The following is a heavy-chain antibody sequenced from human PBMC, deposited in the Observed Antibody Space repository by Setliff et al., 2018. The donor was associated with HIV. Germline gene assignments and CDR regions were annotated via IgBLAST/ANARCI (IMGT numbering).Heavy chain of an antibody. D-gene: IGHD3-3*01. CDR1: GGSISRGSYY. J-gene: IGHJ6*03. Sequence: SETLSLTCTVSGGSISRGSYYWSWIRQPAGKGLEWIGHIYTSGGTNYNPSLKSRVTISVDTSKNQFSLKLSSVTAADTAVYYCARDEAWDFWSGYAGGNYYMDVWGKGTTVTVSS. V-gene: IGHV4-61*09. CDR3: ARDEAWDFWSGYAGGNYYMDV. CDR2: IYTSGGT.